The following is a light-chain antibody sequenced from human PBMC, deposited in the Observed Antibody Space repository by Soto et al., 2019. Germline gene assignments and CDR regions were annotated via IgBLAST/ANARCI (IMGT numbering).Light chain of an antibody. CDR2: KAS. V-gene: IGKV1-5*03. Sequence: DIQMTQSPSTLSAFVGDRVTITCRASQSISGWLAWYQQKPGKALHLLIYKASSLESGVPSRFSCSGSGTEFTLTISSLQPDDFATYYCQQYNTYSPTVGQGTKVDSK. CDR1: QSISGW. CDR3: QQYNTYSPT. J-gene: IGKJ1*01.